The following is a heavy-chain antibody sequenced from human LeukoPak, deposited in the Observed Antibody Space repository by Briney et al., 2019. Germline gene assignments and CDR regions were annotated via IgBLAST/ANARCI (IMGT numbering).Heavy chain of an antibody. CDR2: ISAYNGNT. CDR3: ARLSYYYGSASDR. CDR1: GYTFTSYG. V-gene: IGHV1-18*01. Sequence: GASVKVSCKASGYTFTSYGISWVRQAPGQGREWTGWISAYNGNTNYAQKLQGRVTMTTDTSTSTAYMELRRLRSDDTAVYYCARLSYYYGSASDRWGQGTLVTVSS. D-gene: IGHD3-10*01. J-gene: IGHJ5*02.